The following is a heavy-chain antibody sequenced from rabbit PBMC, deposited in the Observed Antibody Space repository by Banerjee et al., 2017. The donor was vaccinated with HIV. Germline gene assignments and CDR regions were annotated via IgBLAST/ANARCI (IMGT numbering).Heavy chain of an antibody. V-gene: IGHV1S40*01. Sequence: QSMEESGGDLVKPGASLTLTCTASGFSFSNNYYMCWVRQAPGKGLEWIACIYFGSSGDTYYASWAKGRVTISKPSSTTVTLQMTSLTDADTATYFCARGYGGGSAWGNYFDLWGQGTLVTVS. CDR1: GFSFSNNYY. D-gene: IGHD8-1*01. CDR3: ARGYGGGSAWGNYFDL. CDR2: IYFGSSGDT. J-gene: IGHJ4*01.